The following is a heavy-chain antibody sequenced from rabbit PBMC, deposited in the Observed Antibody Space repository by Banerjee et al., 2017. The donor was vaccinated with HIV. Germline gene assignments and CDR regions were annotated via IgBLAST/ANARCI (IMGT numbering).Heavy chain of an antibody. D-gene: IGHD1-1*01. J-gene: IGHJ4*01. CDR3: ARDRPKTSGYLFDL. CDR1: GFSFSSSYW. Sequence: QEQLVESGGGLVKPEGSLTLTCTASGFSFSSSYWICWVRQAPGKGLEWIACIYAGSSGSTYYASWAKGPFTISKTSSTTVTLQMTSLTAADTATYFCARDRPKTSGYLFDLWGQGTLVTVS. V-gene: IGHV1S45*01. CDR2: IYAGSSGST.